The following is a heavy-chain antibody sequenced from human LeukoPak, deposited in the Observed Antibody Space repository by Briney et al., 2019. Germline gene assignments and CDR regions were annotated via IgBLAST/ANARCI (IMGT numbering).Heavy chain of an antibody. V-gene: IGHV4-59*08. J-gene: IGHJ4*02. Sequence: SETLSLTCTVSGASISRSYWIWIRQTPGKGLEWMGYLAYTGISTYNPSLKSRVTISVDTSKSQFSLKLSSVTAADTAVYFCARHLYSGYDRVFDYWGQGSLVTVSS. CDR2: LAYTGIS. D-gene: IGHD5-12*01. CDR1: GASISRSY. CDR3: ARHLYSGYDRVFDY.